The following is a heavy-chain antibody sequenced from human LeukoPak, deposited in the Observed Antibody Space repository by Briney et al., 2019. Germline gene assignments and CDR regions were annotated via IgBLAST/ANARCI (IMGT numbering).Heavy chain of an antibody. J-gene: IGHJ4*02. CDR3: ARTGRSYFWRDYFDY. CDR1: GYTFTGYY. D-gene: IGHD1-26*01. V-gene: IGHV1-2*02. CDR2: INPNSGGT. Sequence: ASVKVSCKASGYTFTGYYMHWVRQAPGQGLEWMGWINPNSGGTNYAQKFQGRVTMTRDTSISTAYMELSRLRSDDTAVYYCARTGRSYFWRDYFDYWGQGTLVTVSS.